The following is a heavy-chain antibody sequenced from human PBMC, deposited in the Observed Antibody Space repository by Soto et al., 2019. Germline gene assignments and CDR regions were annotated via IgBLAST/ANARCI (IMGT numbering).Heavy chain of an antibody. CDR2: ISHDGSKK. J-gene: IGHJ4*02. CDR1: GFTFSTYV. D-gene: IGHD2-2*01. V-gene: IGHV3-30*18. CDR3: AKDSSIHPFDY. Sequence: QVQLVESGGGVVQPGTSLRLSCAASGFTFSTYVMNWVRQAPGKGLEWVSFISHDGSKKQCADSVKGRFTISRDNSKNMLYLQMDSLRLVDTAVYYCAKDSSIHPFDYWGQGALVAVSS.